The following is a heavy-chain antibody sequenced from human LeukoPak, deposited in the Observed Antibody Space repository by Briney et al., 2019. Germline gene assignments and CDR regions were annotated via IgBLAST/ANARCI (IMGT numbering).Heavy chain of an antibody. J-gene: IGHJ4*02. CDR1: GSTFSTYW. CDR3: ARAVTSTEGY. CDR2: IKEDGSEK. Sequence: PGGSLRLSCATSGSTFSTYWMTWVRQAPGKGLEWVASIKEDGSEKYYVDSVKGRFTISRDNAQKSLYLEMNSLRAEDTAVYYCARAVTSTEGYWGQGTLVTVSS. V-gene: IGHV3-7*03.